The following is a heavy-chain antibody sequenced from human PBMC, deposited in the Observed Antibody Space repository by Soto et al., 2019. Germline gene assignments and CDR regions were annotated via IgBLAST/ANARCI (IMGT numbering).Heavy chain of an antibody. V-gene: IGHV4-39*01. Sequence: SETLSLTCTVSGGSISSISYYWGWIRQPPGKGLEWIGSIYYSGSTYYNPSLKSRVTISVDTSKNQFSLKLSSVTAADTAVYYCAGDTSSTSLRAEYFQFWGQGTQVTVS. CDR3: AGDTSSTSLRAEYFQF. J-gene: IGHJ1*01. D-gene: IGHD6-13*01. CDR2: IYYSGST. CDR1: GGSISSISYY.